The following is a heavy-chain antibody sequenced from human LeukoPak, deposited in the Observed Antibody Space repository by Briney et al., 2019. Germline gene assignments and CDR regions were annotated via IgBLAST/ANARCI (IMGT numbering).Heavy chain of an antibody. D-gene: IGHD1-26*01. V-gene: IGHV1-2*02. CDR3: ARGDLLVDFDY. J-gene: IGHJ4*02. Sequence: ASVKVSCKASGYTFTGYYMHWVRQAPGQGLEWMGWINPNSGSTNYAQKFQDRVTMTRDTSISTAYMELSSLRSEDTAVYYCARGDLLVDFDYWGQRTLVTVSS. CDR2: INPNSGST. CDR1: GYTFTGYY.